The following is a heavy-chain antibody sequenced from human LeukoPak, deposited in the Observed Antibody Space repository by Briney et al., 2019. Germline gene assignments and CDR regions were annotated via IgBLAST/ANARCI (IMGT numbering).Heavy chain of an antibody. CDR1: GFTLSSYW. V-gene: IGHV3-7*03. J-gene: IGHJ3*02. CDR3: ARDWVAGVPFDAFDI. Sequence: QTGGSLRLSCAASGFTLSSYWMSWVRQAPGKGLEWVANIKEDGSEKYYVDSVKGRSTISRDNAKNSLYLHMNSLTAEDTAMYYCARDWVAGVPFDAFDIWGQGTMVSVSS. D-gene: IGHD3-10*01. CDR2: IKEDGSEK.